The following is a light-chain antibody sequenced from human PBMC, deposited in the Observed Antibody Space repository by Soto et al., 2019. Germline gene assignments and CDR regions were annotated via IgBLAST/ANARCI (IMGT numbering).Light chain of an antibody. CDR1: SSNIGAGYD. CDR2: GNS. V-gene: IGLV1-40*01. J-gene: IGLJ3*02. CDR3: QSYDSSLSGWM. Sequence: QSVLTQPPSVSGAPGQRVTISCTGSSSNIGAGYDVHWYQQLPGTAPKLLIYGNSNRPSGVPDRFSGSKSGTSAPLAITGLQAEDEADYYCQSYDSSLSGWMFGGGTKLTVL.